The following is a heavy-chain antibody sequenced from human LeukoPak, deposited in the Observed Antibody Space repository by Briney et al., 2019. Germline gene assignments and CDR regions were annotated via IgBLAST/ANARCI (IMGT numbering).Heavy chain of an antibody. CDR1: GFTFTRFA. V-gene: IGHV3-64*01. CDR2: ISSNGDRT. Sequence: GGSLRLSCAASGFTFTRFAMYWVRQAPGKGLEFVSAISSNGDRTYYARSVKGRFTISRDNAKNTVDLQMGSLRPEDMGVYFCARMDDYTNYYFGYWGQGTMVTVSS. CDR3: ARMDDYTNYYFGY. J-gene: IGHJ4*02. D-gene: IGHD4-11*01.